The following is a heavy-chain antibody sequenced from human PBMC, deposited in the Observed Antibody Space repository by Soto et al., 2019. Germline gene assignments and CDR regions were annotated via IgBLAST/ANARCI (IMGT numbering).Heavy chain of an antibody. CDR3: ARMASAGTLNWFDP. D-gene: IGHD6-13*01. CDR2: MNPGSGKT. V-gene: IGHV1-8*02. Sequence: QVQLVQSGAEVKEPGASVRVSCKASGYTFINFDISWVRQATGQGLEWMGWMNPGSGKTGYANKFQGRVTMTRDATTGTAHLELSSLTSEDPAVYYCARMASAGTLNWFDPWGQGTLVTVSS. CDR1: GYTFINFD. J-gene: IGHJ5*02.